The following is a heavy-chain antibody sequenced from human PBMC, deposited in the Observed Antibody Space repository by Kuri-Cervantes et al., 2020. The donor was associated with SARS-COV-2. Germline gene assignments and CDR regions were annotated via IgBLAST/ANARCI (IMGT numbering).Heavy chain of an antibody. CDR1: GFTFSSYW. CDR3: ARDPVTPGYYYYYGMDV. Sequence: GESLKISCAASGFTFSSYWMHWVRQAPGKGLVWVSRINSAGSSTSYADSVKGQFTISRDNAKNTLYLQMNSLRAEDTAVYYCARDPVTPGYYYYYGMDVWGQGTTVTVSS. D-gene: IGHD4-23*01. V-gene: IGHV3-74*01. CDR2: INSAGSST. J-gene: IGHJ6*02.